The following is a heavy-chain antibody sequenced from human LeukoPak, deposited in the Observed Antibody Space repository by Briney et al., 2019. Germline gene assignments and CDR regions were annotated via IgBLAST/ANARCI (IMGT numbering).Heavy chain of an antibody. V-gene: IGHV3-9*01. J-gene: IGHJ4*02. CDR2: ISWNSGSI. D-gene: IGHD1-7*01. Sequence: GGSLRLSCAASGSTFDDYAMHWVRQAPGKGLEWVSGISWNSGSIGYADSVKGRFTISRDNAKNSLYLQMNSLRAEDTALYYCAKGPRTFYYFDYWGQGTLVTVSS. CDR3: AKGPRTFYYFDY. CDR1: GSTFDDYA.